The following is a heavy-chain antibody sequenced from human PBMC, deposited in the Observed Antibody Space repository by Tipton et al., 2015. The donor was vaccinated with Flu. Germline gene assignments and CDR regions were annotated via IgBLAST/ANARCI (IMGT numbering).Heavy chain of an antibody. D-gene: IGHD4-11*01. CDR2: ISYDGSNK. J-gene: IGHJ6*02. V-gene: IGHV3-30*18. CDR3: AKYYSNYSYYCFLMDV. Sequence: SLRLSCTASGFIFSTYGMHWVRQAPGKGLEWVAVISYDGSNKYYADSVEGRFTISRDNSKNTLYLQMNSLRAEDTAVYYCAKYYSNYSYYCFLMDVWGQGTTVPVSS. CDR1: GFIFSTYG.